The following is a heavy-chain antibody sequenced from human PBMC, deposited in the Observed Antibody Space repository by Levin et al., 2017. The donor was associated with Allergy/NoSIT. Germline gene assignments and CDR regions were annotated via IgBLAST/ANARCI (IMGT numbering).Heavy chain of an antibody. CDR1: GGSISGSSYY. CDR3: ATPTGGSSIYYFDY. J-gene: IGHJ4*02. V-gene: IGHV4-39*01. Sequence: SQTLSLTCPVSGGSISGSSYYWGWIRQSPGKGLEWIGSVYESGSTYYNPSLKSRVYISVDASKNQFSLKLSSVTAADTAVYFCATPTGGSSIYYFDYWGQGTLDTVSS. D-gene: IGHD7-27*01. CDR2: VYESGST.